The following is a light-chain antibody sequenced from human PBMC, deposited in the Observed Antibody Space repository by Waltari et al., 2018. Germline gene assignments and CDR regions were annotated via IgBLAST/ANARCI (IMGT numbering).Light chain of an antibody. Sequence: EIVLTQSPGTLSLSAGDRATLSCRASETVGRYLVWYQQKHGQAPRLLIYDASSRATGIPDRFSGSGSGTDFSLTISRLEPEDFAVYYCQHYVRLPVTFGQGTKVEIK. CDR3: QHYVRLPVT. J-gene: IGKJ1*01. CDR1: ETVGRY. V-gene: IGKV3-20*01. CDR2: DAS.